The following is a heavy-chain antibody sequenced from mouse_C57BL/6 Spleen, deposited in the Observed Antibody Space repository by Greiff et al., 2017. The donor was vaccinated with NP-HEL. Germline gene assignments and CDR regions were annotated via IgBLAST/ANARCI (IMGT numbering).Heavy chain of an antibody. CDR3: ARIYYDPYYAMDY. CDR1: GFSLTSYG. Sequence: QVQLKESGPGLVQPSQSLSITCTVSGFSLTSYGVHWVRQSPGKGLEWLGVIWSGGSTDYNAAFISRLSISKDNSKSQVFFKMNSLQADDTAIYYCARIYYDPYYAMDYWGQGTSVTVSS. CDR2: IWSGGST. D-gene: IGHD2-4*01. J-gene: IGHJ4*01. V-gene: IGHV2-2*01.